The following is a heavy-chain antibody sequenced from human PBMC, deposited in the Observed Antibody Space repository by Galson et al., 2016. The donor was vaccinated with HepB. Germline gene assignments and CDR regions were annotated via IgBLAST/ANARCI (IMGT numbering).Heavy chain of an antibody. V-gene: IGHV3-23*01. CDR3: AKSPEAWYYDDTSGHYHFDY. J-gene: IGHJ4*02. D-gene: IGHD3-22*01. CDR1: GFTFSSYA. CDR2: ISGRGGSI. Sequence: SLRLSCATSGFTFSSYAMTWVRQSPGKGLEWVSVISGRGGSIKYADSVKGRFTIPRDNSKNTLYLQMNSPRAEDTAVYYCAKSPEAWYYDDTSGHYHFDYWGQGILVTVSS.